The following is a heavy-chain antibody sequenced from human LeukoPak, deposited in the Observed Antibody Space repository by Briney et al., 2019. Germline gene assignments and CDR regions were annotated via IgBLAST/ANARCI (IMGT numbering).Heavy chain of an antibody. J-gene: IGHJ4*02. CDR2: IYSSGST. CDR3: ARGGDAAPFDY. CDR1: GGSISSDSYH. V-gene: IGHV4-61*02. D-gene: IGHD5-12*01. Sequence: PSQTLSLTCTVSGGSISSDSYHWSWIRQPAGKGLEWIGRIYSSGSTNYNPSLKSRVAISGDTFKNQFSLRLGSVTAADTAVYYCARGGDAAPFDYWGLGTQVTVSS.